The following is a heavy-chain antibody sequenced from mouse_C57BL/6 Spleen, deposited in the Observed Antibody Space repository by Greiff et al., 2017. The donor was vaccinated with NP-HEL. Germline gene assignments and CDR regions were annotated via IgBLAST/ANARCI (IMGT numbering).Heavy chain of an antibody. CDR1: GYTFTDYY. CDR3: ARSRNYYGSSYAMDY. CDR2: INPYNGGT. J-gene: IGHJ4*01. Sequence: EVQLQQSGPVLVKPGASVKMSCKASGYTFTDYYMNWVKQSHGKSLEWIGVINPYNGGTSYNQKFKGKATLTVDKSSSTAYMELNSLTSEDSAVYYGARSRNYYGSSYAMDYWGQGTSVTVSS. V-gene: IGHV1-19*01. D-gene: IGHD1-1*01.